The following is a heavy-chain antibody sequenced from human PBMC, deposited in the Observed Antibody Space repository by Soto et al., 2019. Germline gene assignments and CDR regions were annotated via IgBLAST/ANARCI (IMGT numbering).Heavy chain of an antibody. CDR1: GYTFTSYA. CDR2: ISAGNGNT. V-gene: IGHV1-3*01. D-gene: IGHD3-10*01. Sequence: ASVKVSCTASGYTFTSYAMHWVRQAPGQRLEWMGWISAGNGNTKYSQKFQGRVTITRDTSASTAHMELSSLRSEDTDVYYCARVGVTMVRGPIGYFDYWGQGTLVTVSS. J-gene: IGHJ4*02. CDR3: ARVGVTMVRGPIGYFDY.